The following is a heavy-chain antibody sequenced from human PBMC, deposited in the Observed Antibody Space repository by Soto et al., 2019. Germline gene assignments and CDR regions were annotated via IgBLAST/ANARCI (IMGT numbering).Heavy chain of an antibody. V-gene: IGHV4-34*01. J-gene: IGHJ4*02. D-gene: IGHD4-17*01. CDR1: GDSFSGYF. Sequence: SETLSLTRDVSGDSFSGYFFNWLRQPPGKGLEWIGEISQVGRARYNPSLETRITISVDTSKTQFSLNLTSVTDADTAVYYCARGYGYFRQWGQGALVTVSS. CDR2: ISQVGRA. CDR3: ARGYGYFRQ.